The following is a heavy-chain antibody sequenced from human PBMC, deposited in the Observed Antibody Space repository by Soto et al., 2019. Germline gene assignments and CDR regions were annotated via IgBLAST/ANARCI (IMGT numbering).Heavy chain of an antibody. V-gene: IGHV4-61*05. J-gene: IGHJ4*02. CDR1: GGSISSISYY. CDR3: ARGEYQLVLQDY. Sequence: SETLSLTCTVSGGSISSISYYWGWIRQPPGKGLEWIGYIYDSGTTYYNPSLKSRVSISVDTSKNQFSLKLSSVTAADTAVYYCARGEYQLVLQDYWGQGTLVTVSS. CDR2: IYDSGTT. D-gene: IGHD2-2*01.